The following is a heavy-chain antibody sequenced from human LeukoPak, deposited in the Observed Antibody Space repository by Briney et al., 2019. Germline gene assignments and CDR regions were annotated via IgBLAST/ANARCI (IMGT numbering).Heavy chain of an antibody. D-gene: IGHD3-22*01. V-gene: IGHV4-34*01. Sequence: SETLSLTCAVYGGSFSGYYWSWIRQPPGKGLEWIGEINHSGSTNYNPSLKSRVTISVDTSKNQFSLKLSSVTAADTAVYYCARVQYYDSEAFDIWGQGTMVTVSS. J-gene: IGHJ3*02. CDR3: ARVQYYDSEAFDI. CDR1: GGSFSGYY. CDR2: INHSGST.